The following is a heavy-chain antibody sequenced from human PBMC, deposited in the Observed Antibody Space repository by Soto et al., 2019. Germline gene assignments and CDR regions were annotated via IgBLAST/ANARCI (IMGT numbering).Heavy chain of an antibody. J-gene: IGHJ6*02. CDR2: ISYDGSNK. CDR3: ARDFLAMVTNYGMDV. CDR1: GFTFSSYA. D-gene: IGHD5-18*01. Sequence: WGTLRLSCAASGFTFSSYAMHWVRQAPGKGLEWVAVISYDGSNKYYADSVKGRFTISRDNSKNTLYLQMNSLRAEDTAVYYCARDFLAMVTNYGMDVWGQGTTVTVSS. V-gene: IGHV3-30-3*01.